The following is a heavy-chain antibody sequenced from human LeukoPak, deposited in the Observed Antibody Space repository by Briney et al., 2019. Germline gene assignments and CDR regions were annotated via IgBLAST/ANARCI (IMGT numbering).Heavy chain of an antibody. CDR2: INHSGST. CDR3: ARRDITMVRGVIIYPHFDY. CDR1: GGSFSGYY. J-gene: IGHJ4*02. V-gene: IGHV4-34*01. Sequence: PSETLSLTCAVYGGSFSGYYWSWIRQPPGKGLEWIGEINHSGSTNYNPSLKSRVTISVDTSKNQFSLKLSSETAADTAVYYCARRDITMVRGVIIYPHFDYWGQGTLVTVSS. D-gene: IGHD3-10*01.